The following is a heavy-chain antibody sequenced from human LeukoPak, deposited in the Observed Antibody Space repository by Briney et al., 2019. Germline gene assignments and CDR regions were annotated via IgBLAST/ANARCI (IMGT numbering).Heavy chain of an antibody. Sequence: GGSLRLSCAASGFTFSSFAMSWVRQAPGEGLEWVSGISGSGVSTDFADSVKGRFTISRDNSKNTLYLQMNSLRVGDTAIYYCAKGFGYRGYVGGKFDYWGQGTLVTVSS. CDR3: AKGFGYRGYVGGKFDY. CDR2: ISGSGVST. CDR1: GFTFSSFA. J-gene: IGHJ4*02. V-gene: IGHV3-23*01. D-gene: IGHD5-12*01.